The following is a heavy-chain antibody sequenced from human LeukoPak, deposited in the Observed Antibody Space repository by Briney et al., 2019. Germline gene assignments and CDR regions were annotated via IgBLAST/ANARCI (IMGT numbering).Heavy chain of an antibody. V-gene: IGHV1-18*01. Sequence: ASVKVSCKATGYTFTSYGSSWVRQAPGQGLEWMGWISAYNGNTNYAQKLQGRVTMTTDTSTSTAYMELRSLRSDDTAVYYCARDRGSPPNRYYYYGSGSSQAPWTYWGQGTLVTVSS. CDR3: ARDRGSPPNRYYYYGSGSSQAPWTY. D-gene: IGHD3-10*01. CDR2: ISAYNGNT. CDR1: GYTFTSYG. J-gene: IGHJ4*02.